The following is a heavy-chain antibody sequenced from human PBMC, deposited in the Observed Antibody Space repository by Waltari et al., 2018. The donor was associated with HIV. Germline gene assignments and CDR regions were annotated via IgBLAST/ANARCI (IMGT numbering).Heavy chain of an antibody. CDR2: IKQDGNEK. D-gene: IGHD1-26*01. CDR3: ARAYSGTYRIGDY. CDR1: GFTFSNYW. J-gene: IGHJ4*02. V-gene: IGHV3-7*01. Sequence: EVQLVETGGALVQPGGSLRVSWLASGFTFSNYWMTWVRRAPGKGLEWVANIKQDGNEKNYLDSVKGRFTISRDNAKNSLYLQMNNLRDEDSATYYCARAYSGTYRIGDYWGQGTLVTVSS.